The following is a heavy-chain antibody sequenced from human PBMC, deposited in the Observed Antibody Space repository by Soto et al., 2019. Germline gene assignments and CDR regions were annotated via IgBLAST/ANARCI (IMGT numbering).Heavy chain of an antibody. V-gene: IGHV3-73*01. D-gene: IGHD3-3*01. Sequence: GGSLRLSCAASRFSFSGSGMHWVRQASGKGLEWVGLIKSKASNYATAYAASVKGRFTVSRDDSKNTAYLQMDSLKTEDTAVYYCTSRFKTSPGGYWGQGSLVTVSS. J-gene: IGHJ4*02. CDR3: TSRFKTSPGGY. CDR2: IKSKASNYAT. CDR1: RFSFSGSG.